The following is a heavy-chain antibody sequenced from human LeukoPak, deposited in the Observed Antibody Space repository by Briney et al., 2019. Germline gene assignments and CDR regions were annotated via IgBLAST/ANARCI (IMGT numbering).Heavy chain of an antibody. CDR3: ARNDYGDC. V-gene: IGHV3-48*03. CDR2: ISAIGTTI. CDR1: GFTFSSYE. J-gene: IGHJ4*02. Sequence: HPGGSLRLSCAASGFTFSSYEMNWVRQAPGKGLEWVSYISAIGTTIYYADSVKGRFTISRDNAKNSLYLQMNSLRVEDTAVYYRARNDYGDCWGQGTLVTVSS.